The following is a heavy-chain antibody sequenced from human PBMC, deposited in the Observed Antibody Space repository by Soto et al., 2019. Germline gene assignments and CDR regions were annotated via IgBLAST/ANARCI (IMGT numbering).Heavy chain of an antibody. CDR1: GGSISSYY. V-gene: IGHV4-59*01. D-gene: IGHD3-10*01. CDR2: IYYSGST. Sequence: TSETLSLTCTVSGGSISSYYWSWIRQPPGKGLEWIGDIYYSGSTNYNPSPKSRVTISVDTSKNQFSLKLSSVTAADTAVYYCARRGGRGFYCDYGMDVWGQGTTVTVSS. CDR3: ARRGGRGFYCDYGMDV. J-gene: IGHJ6*02.